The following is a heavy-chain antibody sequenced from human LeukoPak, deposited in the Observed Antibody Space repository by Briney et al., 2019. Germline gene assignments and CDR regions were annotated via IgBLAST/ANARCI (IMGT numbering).Heavy chain of an antibody. J-gene: IGHJ4*02. CDR2: IYYSGST. CDR3: ARESPTAMVH. CDR1: GGSISSSSYY. Sequence: NPSETLSLTCTVSGGSISSSSYYWGWIRQPPGKGLEWIGYIYYSGSTNYNPSLKSRVTISVDTSKNQFSLKLSSVTAADTAVYYCARESPTAMVHWGQGTLVTVSS. V-gene: IGHV4-61*01. D-gene: IGHD5-18*01.